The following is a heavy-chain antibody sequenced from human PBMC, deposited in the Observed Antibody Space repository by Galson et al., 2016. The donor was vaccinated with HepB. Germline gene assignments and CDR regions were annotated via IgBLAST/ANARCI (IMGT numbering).Heavy chain of an antibody. D-gene: IGHD3-16*01. V-gene: IGHV3-53*01. J-gene: IGHJ5*02. CDR2: IYPGGDT. Sequence: SLRLSCAAPGFTVNTDYISIVRQAPGKGLEWLSVIYPGGDTYYTDSVRGRFIVPTDAAKKTLFFQMNSLRAEDTAVYYCSKDPFQSWGSWGLGTLVTVSS. CDR3: SKDPFQSWGS. CDR1: GFTVNTDY.